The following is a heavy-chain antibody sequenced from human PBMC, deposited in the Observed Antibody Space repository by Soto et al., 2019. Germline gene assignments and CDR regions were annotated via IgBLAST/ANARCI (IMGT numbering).Heavy chain of an antibody. D-gene: IGHD2-15*01. J-gene: IGHJ4*02. CDR2: ISVSGATT. CDR3: AKRVYCSGDKCYWYIDY. CDR1: GFTFSSYG. Sequence: GGSLRLSCVASGFTFSSYGMSWVRQAPGKGLEWVSAISVSGATTYYADSVRGRFTISRDSSNNTLSLQMSGLRAEDTAVYYCAKRVYCSGDKCYWYIDYSGPGTLVSVSS. V-gene: IGHV3-23*01.